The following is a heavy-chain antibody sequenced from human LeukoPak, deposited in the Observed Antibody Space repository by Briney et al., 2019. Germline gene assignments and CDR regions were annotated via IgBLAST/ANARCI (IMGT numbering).Heavy chain of an antibody. CDR2: ISSSGSTI. Sequence: GGSLRLSCAASGFTFSDYYMSWIRQAPGKGLEWVSYISSSGSTIYYADSVKGRFTISRDNAKNSLYLQMNSLRAEDTAVYYCASPYSSSSSYDAFDIWGQGTMVTVSS. D-gene: IGHD6-6*01. CDR1: GFTFSDYY. CDR3: ASPYSSSSSYDAFDI. V-gene: IGHV3-11*04. J-gene: IGHJ3*02.